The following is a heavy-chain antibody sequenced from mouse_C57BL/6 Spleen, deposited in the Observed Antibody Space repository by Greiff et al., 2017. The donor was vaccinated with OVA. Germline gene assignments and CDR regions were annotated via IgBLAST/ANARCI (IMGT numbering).Heavy chain of an antibody. V-gene: IGHV1-26*01. CDR3: ARTVSYSNYFDY. CDR2: INPNNGGT. Sequence: EVKLQQSGPELVKPGASVKISCKASGYTFTDYYMNWVKQSHGKSLEWIGDINPNNGGTSYNQKFKGKATLTVDKSSSTAYMELRSLTSEDSAVYYCARTVSYSNYFDYWGQGTTLTVSS. CDR1: GYTFTDYY. D-gene: IGHD2-5*01. J-gene: IGHJ2*01.